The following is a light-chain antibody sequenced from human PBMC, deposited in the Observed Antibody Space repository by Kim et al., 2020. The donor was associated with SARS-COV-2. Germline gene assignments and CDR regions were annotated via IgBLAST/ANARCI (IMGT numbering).Light chain of an antibody. J-gene: IGLJ2*01. CDR1: SSNIGAGYD. CDR2: GNN. V-gene: IGLV1-40*01. CDR3: QSHDSSLSGLAVV. Sequence: QSVLTQPPSVSGAPGQRVTISCTGSSSNIGAGYDAHWYQHLPGTAPKLLIYGNNNRPSGVPDRFSGSKSGTSASLAITGLQAEDEAEYYCQSHDSSLSGLAVVFGGGTQLTVL.